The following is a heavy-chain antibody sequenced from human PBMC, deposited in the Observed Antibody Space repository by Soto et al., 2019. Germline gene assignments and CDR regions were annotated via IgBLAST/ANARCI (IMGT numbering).Heavy chain of an antibody. J-gene: IGHJ1*01. CDR1: GYSIRRSKW. D-gene: IGHD5-12*01. Sequence: SETLSLTCSVSGYSIRRSKWWSWVRRSPGRGLEWIGDIYHSGATNYNPSLKSRLTMSVDKSKNEFSMKLVSVTAADTAIYFCTRDKSTMEGYNQLDSWGPGTLVTVSS. CDR2: IYHSGAT. CDR3: TRDKSTMEGYNQLDS. V-gene: IGHV4-4*02.